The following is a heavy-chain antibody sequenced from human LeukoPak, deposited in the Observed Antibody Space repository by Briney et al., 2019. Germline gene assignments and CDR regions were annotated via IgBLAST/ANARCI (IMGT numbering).Heavy chain of an antibody. V-gene: IGHV4-61*08. CDR3: ARQRQYSSSWYGFDY. CDR1: GGSISSGDYY. J-gene: IGHJ4*02. D-gene: IGHD6-13*01. CDR2: IYYSGST. Sequence: SETLSLTCTVSGGSISSGDYYWSWIRQPPGKGLEWIGYIYYSGSTNYNPSLKSRVTISVDTSKNQFSLKLSSVTAADTAVYYCARQRQYSSSWYGFDYWGQGTLVTVSS.